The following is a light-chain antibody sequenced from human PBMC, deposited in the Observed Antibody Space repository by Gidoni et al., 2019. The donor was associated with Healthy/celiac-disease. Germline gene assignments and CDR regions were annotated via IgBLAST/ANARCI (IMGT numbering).Light chain of an antibody. J-gene: IGLJ2*01. CDR2: DDS. Sequence: SYVLPQPPSWSVAPGKTARVPCGANNIGSKSVHWYQQKPGQAPVEVIYDDSDRPPGIPERFSGSNSGNTATLTISRVEAGDEAVYYCQVWDSSGEYVVFGGGTKLTV. CDR1: NIGSKS. CDR3: QVWDSSGEYVV. V-gene: IGLV3-21*03.